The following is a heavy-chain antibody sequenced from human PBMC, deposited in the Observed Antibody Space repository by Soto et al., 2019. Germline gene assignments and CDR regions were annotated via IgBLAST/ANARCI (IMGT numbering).Heavy chain of an antibody. D-gene: IGHD5-12*01. V-gene: IGHV3-11*01. CDR3: ARRSGSNSFDY. Sequence: QVQLVESGGGLVEPGGSLRLSCAASGFTFSEYYMSWVRQAPGKGLEWISYISSSGSTIYYADSVKGRFTISRDNAKNSLYLQMNSLRAEDTAMYYCARRSGSNSFDYWGQGTLVSVSS. J-gene: IGHJ4*02. CDR2: ISSSGSTI. CDR1: GFTFSEYY.